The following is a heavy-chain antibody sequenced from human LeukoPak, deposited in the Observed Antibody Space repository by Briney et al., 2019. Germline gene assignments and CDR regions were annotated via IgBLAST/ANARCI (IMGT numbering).Heavy chain of an antibody. CDR3: AYYYDSSGYSSWFDP. CDR2: IIPIFGTA. V-gene: IGHV1-69*06. CDR1: GGTFSSYA. J-gene: IGHJ5*02. Sequence: ASVKVSCKASGGTFSSYAISWVRQAPGQGLEWMGRIIPIFGTANYAQKFQGRVTITVDKSTSTAYMELSSLRSEDTVVYYCAYYYDSSGYSSWFDPWGQGTLVTVSS. D-gene: IGHD3-22*01.